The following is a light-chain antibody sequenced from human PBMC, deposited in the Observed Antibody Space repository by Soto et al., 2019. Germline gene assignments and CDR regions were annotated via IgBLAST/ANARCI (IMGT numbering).Light chain of an antibody. CDR3: AAWDDSLIAFGV. Sequence: QSVLTQPPSASGTPGQRVTISCSGSNSNIGSNTVNWYQQLPGTAPKLLIYNDNQRPSWVPDRFSGSKSGTSASLAISGLQSEDEADYYCAAWDDSLIAFGVFGGGTKLTVL. V-gene: IGLV1-44*01. J-gene: IGLJ3*02. CDR2: NDN. CDR1: NSNIGSNT.